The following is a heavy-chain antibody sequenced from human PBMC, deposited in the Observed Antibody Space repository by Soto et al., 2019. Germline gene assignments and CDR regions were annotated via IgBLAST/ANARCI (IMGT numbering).Heavy chain of an antibody. D-gene: IGHD3-10*01. V-gene: IGHV4-39*01. CDR1: DGTIRNLGYH. CDR2: IYYSGST. J-gene: IGHJ4*02. Sequence: LSNSVSDGTIRNLGYHRVRNRQHPGKGLEWIGSIYYSGSTYYNPSLKSRVTISVDTSKNQFSLKPSSVTAADTAVYYCARHSFPRIGSGSRFDYWGQGTLVTVSS. CDR3: ARHSFPRIGSGSRFDY.